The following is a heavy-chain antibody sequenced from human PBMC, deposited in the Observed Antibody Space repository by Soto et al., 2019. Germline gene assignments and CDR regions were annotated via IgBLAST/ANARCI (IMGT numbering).Heavy chain of an antibody. J-gene: IGHJ5*02. Sequence: VGSLRLSCAASGFTFSNAWMSWVRQAPGKGLEWVGRIKSKTDGGTTDYAAPVKGRFTISRDDSKNTLYLQMNSLKTEDTAVYYCTTDATLYYYDSSGFNWFDPWGQGTLVTVSS. V-gene: IGHV3-15*01. D-gene: IGHD3-22*01. CDR3: TTDATLYYYDSSGFNWFDP. CDR1: GFTFSNAW. CDR2: IKSKTDGGTT.